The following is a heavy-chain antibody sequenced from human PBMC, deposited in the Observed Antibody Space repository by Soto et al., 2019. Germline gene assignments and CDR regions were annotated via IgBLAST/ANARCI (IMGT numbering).Heavy chain of an antibody. CDR3: ARRQPRDYIRVSFDP. V-gene: IGHV1-2*02. CDR1: GYTFTENQ. J-gene: IGHJ5*02. CDR2: IDPKSGDT. Sequence: ASVKVSCKASGYTFTENQIHWLRRAPGQRLEWMGRIDPKSGDTTFAQTYQGRVTMTRDTSSNTVYMELTRLTSDDTPLYYCARRQPRDYIRVSFDPWGQGPLVTVSS. D-gene: IGHD3-16*01.